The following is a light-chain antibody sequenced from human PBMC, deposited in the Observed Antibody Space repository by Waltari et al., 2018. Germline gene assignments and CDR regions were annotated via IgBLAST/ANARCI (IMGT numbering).Light chain of an antibody. CDR1: QSIRKW. V-gene: IGKV1-5*03. Sequence: DIQITQSPSTLSASLGDRVIFSARASQSIRKWLAWYQQKTGKDPKRLIYNASTLKSPGPSRFSGSGSCTEFTLTISSLQAEDFATEYCQQYNSYSLLSFGRGTKVEVK. CDR2: NAS. J-gene: IGKJ4*01. CDR3: QQYNSYSLLS.